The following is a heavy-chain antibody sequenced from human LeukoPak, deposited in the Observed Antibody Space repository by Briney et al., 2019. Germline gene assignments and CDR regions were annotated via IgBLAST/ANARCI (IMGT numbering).Heavy chain of an antibody. CDR3: ARAYNWNFRDYYYMDV. J-gene: IGHJ6*03. D-gene: IGHD1-7*01. CDR1: GYSFTSYW. CDR2: IYPGDSDN. Sequence: GESLKISCKGSGYSFTSYWIGWVRQMPGKGLEWMGIIYPGDSDNSYSPSFQGQVTISADKSISTAYLQWSSLKASDTAMYYCARAYNWNFRDYYYMDVWGKGTTVTVSS. V-gene: IGHV5-51*01.